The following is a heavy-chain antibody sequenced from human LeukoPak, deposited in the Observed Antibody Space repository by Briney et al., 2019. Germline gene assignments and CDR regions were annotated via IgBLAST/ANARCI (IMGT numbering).Heavy chain of an antibody. J-gene: IGHJ4*02. Sequence: PGGSLRLSCAASGFTFSTCWMHWVCQGPGKGPVWVSRINSDGSSTSYADSVKGRFTISRDNAKNTLYLQMNSLRAEDTAVYYCARVGATLDYWGLGTLVTVSS. CDR1: GFTFSTCW. CDR2: INSDGSST. V-gene: IGHV3-74*01. CDR3: ARVGATLDY. D-gene: IGHD1-26*01.